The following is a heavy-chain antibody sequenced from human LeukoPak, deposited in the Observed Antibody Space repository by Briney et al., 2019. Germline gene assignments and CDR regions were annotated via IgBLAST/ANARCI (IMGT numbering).Heavy chain of an antibody. Sequence: PSETVSLTCTVSGRSISSYYWSWIRQPPGKGVEWIGYIYHSGSTNYNPSLKSRVTISVDTSKNQFSLKVSSGTAADTAVYYCARAPYYYYMDVWGKGTTVTVSS. CDR3: ARAPYYYYMDV. J-gene: IGHJ6*03. V-gene: IGHV4-59*01. CDR2: IYHSGST. CDR1: GRSISSYY.